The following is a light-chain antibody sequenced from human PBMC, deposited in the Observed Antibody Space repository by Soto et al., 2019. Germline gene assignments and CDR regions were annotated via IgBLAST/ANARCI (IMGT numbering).Light chain of an antibody. V-gene: IGKV1-39*01. CDR2: AAS. J-gene: IGKJ3*01. CDR3: QRTYNSPFT. Sequence: DIQMTQSPSSVSALIGDRVTITCRASEPIDRYLSWYQQKPGKAPKVLIIAASDLQSGVPSRFNSSGTGTDFTPTISSFQPEDFAAKYWQRTYNSPFTFGPGTKVEFK. CDR1: EPIDRY.